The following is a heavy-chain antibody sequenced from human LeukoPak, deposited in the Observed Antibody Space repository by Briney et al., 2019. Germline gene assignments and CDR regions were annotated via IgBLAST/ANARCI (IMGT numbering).Heavy chain of an antibody. CDR1: GGSLSGHS. V-gene: IGHV4-34*01. D-gene: IGHD1-26*01. Sequence: SETLSLTCGVYGGSLSGHSWSGIRQPPGKGREWLGEINYSGSTTYNPSLKSRVTISLDTSKNQFSLKLSSVTAADTAVYYCACSGSHDAFDIWGQGTMVTVSS. J-gene: IGHJ3*02. CDR3: ACSGSHDAFDI. CDR2: INYSGST.